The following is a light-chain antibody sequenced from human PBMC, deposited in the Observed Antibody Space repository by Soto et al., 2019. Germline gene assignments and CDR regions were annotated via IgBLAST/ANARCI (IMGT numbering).Light chain of an antibody. CDR2: GAS. CDR3: QQYDSSPPLS. Sequence: EILMTQSPATLYVSSGEGANLSCITSQSVRKNLTCSQQTPGHAPCLLIYGASARATGIPAMFSGSGSGTDFTLTISRLEPEDFAVYCAQQYDSSPPLSFGGGTTGDIK. CDR1: QSVRKN. J-gene: IGKJ4*01. V-gene: IGKV3-15*01.